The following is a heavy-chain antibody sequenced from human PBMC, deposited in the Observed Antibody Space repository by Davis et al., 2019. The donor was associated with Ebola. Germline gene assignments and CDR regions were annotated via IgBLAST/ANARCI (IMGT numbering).Heavy chain of an antibody. D-gene: IGHD6-13*01. CDR3: ARGRQQLVRSFGDS. V-gene: IGHV3-33*07. Sequence: GESLKISCVASGFRFSDYGMYWVSQAPGKGLEWVAGIWYNGYNKYYADSVKGRFTISRDNFKNTLHLQMNSLRTEDTATYYCARGRQQLVRSFGDSWGQGTLVTVSS. CDR2: IWYNGYNK. CDR1: GFRFSDYG. J-gene: IGHJ4*02.